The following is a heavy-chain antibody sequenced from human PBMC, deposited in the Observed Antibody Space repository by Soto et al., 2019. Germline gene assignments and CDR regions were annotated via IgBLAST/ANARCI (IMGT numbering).Heavy chain of an antibody. CDR2: INADNGNT. CDR3: ARGGDYSGYEYIDY. D-gene: IGHD5-12*01. Sequence: QVQLELSGAEVKKPGASVKVSCKASGYRFTRYAIHWVRQAPGQRLEWMGWINADNGNTKYSQNFQDRVTLTRDTSASTAYMDMSCLRSEDTAVYYCARGGDYSGYEYIDYWGQGTLVTVSS. J-gene: IGHJ4*02. V-gene: IGHV1-3*01. CDR1: GYRFTRYA.